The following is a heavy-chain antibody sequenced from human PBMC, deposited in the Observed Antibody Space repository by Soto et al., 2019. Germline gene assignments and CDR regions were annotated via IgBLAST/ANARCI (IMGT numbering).Heavy chain of an antibody. V-gene: IGHV4-31*03. D-gene: IGHD6-13*01. Sequence: SETLSLTCTVSGGSISSGGYYWSWIRQHPGKGLEWIGYIYYSGSTYYNPSLKSRVTISVDTSKNQFSLKLSSVTAADTAVYYCARDNQQQRGMDVWGQGTTVTVSS. CDR1: GGSISSGGYY. CDR3: ARDNQQQRGMDV. CDR2: IYYSGST. J-gene: IGHJ6*02.